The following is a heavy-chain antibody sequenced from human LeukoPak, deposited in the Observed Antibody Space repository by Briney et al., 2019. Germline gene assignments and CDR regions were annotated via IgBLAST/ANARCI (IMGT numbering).Heavy chain of an antibody. Sequence: PGGSLRLSCTASGFTFSNYWMTWVRQAPRKGMEWVANIKQDGREKYYVDSVTGRFTISRDNAKNLLFLQMSSLSPEDTAVYYCARKAGKMFDYWGQGTLVTASS. J-gene: IGHJ4*02. CDR3: ARKAGKMFDY. D-gene: IGHD6-19*01. V-gene: IGHV3-7*01. CDR1: GFTFSNYW. CDR2: IKQDGREK.